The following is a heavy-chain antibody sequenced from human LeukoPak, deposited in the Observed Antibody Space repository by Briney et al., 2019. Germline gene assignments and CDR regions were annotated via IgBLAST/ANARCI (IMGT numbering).Heavy chain of an antibody. CDR2: IYHSGST. D-gene: IGHD1-26*01. Sequence: SETLSLTCAVSGYFISSGYYWGWIRQPPGKGLEWIGSIYHSGSTYYNPSLKSRVTISVDTSKNQFSLKVSSVTAADTAVYYCARHGSGTYFDPWDQGTLVTVSS. CDR1: GYFISSGYY. J-gene: IGHJ5*02. CDR3: ARHGSGTYFDP. V-gene: IGHV4-38-2*01.